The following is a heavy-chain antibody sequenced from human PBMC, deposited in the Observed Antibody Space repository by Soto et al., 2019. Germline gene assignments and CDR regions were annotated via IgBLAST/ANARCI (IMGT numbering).Heavy chain of an antibody. CDR1: GGSISTNNW. J-gene: IGHJ5*02. CDR2: IYHSGTT. D-gene: IGHD4-17*01. Sequence: QVQLQESGPGLVKPSGTLSLTCAVSGGSISTNNWWSWVRQPPGKGLEWIGEIYHSGTTNYNPSLPPRVTTSVXTXQXXFSLKLSSVTAADTAVYYCARDSYGDYRGGEGFAPWGQGTLVTVSS. CDR3: ARDSYGDYRGGEGFAP. V-gene: IGHV4-4*02.